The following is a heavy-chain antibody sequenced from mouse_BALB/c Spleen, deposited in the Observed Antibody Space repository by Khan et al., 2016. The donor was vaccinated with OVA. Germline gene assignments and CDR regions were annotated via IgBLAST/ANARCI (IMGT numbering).Heavy chain of an antibody. V-gene: IGHV1-9*01. D-gene: IGHD2-3*01. CDR1: GYTFNNYW. J-gene: IGHJ3*01. CDR2: ILPGSDSI. Sequence: QVQLQQSGAELMKPGTSVKISCKATGYTFNNYWIEWVKQRPGQGLEWIGEILPGSDSINYNEKFKGKATFTAETSSNTAYVQLSSLTSADSAVYVCARQGGGYYSWFAYWGQGTLVTVAA. CDR3: ARQGGGYYSWFAY.